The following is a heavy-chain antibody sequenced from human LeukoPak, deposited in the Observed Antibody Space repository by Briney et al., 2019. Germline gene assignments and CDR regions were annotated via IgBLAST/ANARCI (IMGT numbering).Heavy chain of an antibody. CDR1: GFTFSSYA. Sequence: PGGSLRLSCAASGFTFSSYAMHSVRQAPGKGLEWVAVISYDGSNKYYADSVKGRFTISRDNSKNTLYLQMNSLRAEDTAVYYCAGRAVAGFDYWGQGTLVTVSS. J-gene: IGHJ4*02. CDR3: AGRAVAGFDY. V-gene: IGHV3-30*04. CDR2: ISYDGSNK. D-gene: IGHD6-19*01.